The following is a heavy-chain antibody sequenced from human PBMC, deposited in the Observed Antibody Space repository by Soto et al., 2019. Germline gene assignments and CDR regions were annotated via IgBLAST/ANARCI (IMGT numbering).Heavy chain of an antibody. CDR3: AGVANCDSSGCYSYFDL. Sequence: GGSLRLSCTTSGFTFTNYWMAWVRQAPGKGLEWLGNTKQDESETYYAGSVEGRFTISRHNAKNTLYLQVSRLRADDTAVYYCAGVANCDSSGCYSYFDLWGQVALVTVS. J-gene: IGHJ4*02. D-gene: IGHD3-22*01. V-gene: IGHV3-7*02. CDR1: GFTFTNYW. CDR2: TKQDESET.